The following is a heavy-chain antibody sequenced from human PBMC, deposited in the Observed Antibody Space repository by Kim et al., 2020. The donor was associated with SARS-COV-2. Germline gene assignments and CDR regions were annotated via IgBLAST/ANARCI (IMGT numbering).Heavy chain of an antibody. V-gene: IGHV4-59*01. Sequence: SETLSLTCTVSGGSISSYYWSWIRQPPGKGLEWIGYIYYSGSTNYNPSLKSRVTISVDTSKNQFSLKLSSVTAADTAVYYCARDGLRYFDWLSPAPYWYFDLWGRGTLVTVSS. CDR2: IYYSGST. J-gene: IGHJ2*01. CDR1: GGSISSYY. D-gene: IGHD3-9*01. CDR3: ARDGLRYFDWLSPAPYWYFDL.